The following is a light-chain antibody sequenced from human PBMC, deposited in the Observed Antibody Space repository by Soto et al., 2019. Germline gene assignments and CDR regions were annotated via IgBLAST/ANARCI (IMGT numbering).Light chain of an antibody. J-gene: IGKJ4*01. CDR3: HQRSNWPPLT. CDR1: QSVGGY. CDR2: DAS. Sequence: EIVLTQSPATLSLSPGERATLSCRASQSVGGYLDWYQQKPGQAPRLLIYDASNRASGIPARFSGSGSGTAFTLTISSLEPEDLVVYYCHQRSNWPPLTFGGGTKVEIK. V-gene: IGKV3-11*01.